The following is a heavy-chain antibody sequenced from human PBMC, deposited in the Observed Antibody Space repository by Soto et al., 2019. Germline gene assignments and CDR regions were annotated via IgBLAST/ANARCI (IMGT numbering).Heavy chain of an antibody. CDR1: GGSITNFY. J-gene: IGHJ5*01. CDR3: ARASVSYSTNWFDS. D-gene: IGHD5-18*01. CDR2: VNHIGST. Sequence: QVQLQESGPGLVKPSETLSLNCSVSGGSITNFYWSWIRQAPGRVLEWIGYVNHIGSTKYNPSLGXXSXXSVDTSKNQFSLKMTSVTTADTAVYYCARASVSYSTNWFDSWGQGTLVTVAS. V-gene: IGHV4-59*01.